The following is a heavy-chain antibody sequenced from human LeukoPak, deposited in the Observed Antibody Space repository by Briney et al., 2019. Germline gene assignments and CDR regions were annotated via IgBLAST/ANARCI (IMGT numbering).Heavy chain of an antibody. J-gene: IGHJ4*02. CDR1: GFTFSDYY. V-gene: IGHV3-11*01. Sequence: NPGGSLRLSCAASGFTFSDYYMSWIRQAPGKGLEWVSYISSSGSTIYYADSVKGRFTISRDNAKNSLYLQMNSLRAEDTAVYYCARGRRVGAAAGTIVWGQGTLVTVSS. CDR2: ISSSGSTI. CDR3: ARGRRVGAAAGTIV. D-gene: IGHD6-13*01.